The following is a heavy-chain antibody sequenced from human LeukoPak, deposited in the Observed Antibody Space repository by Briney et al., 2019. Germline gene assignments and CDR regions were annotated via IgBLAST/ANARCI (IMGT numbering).Heavy chain of an antibody. Sequence: SETLSLTCAVYGGSFSGYYWSWIRQPPGKGLECIGESNHSGSTNYNPSLKSRVTISVDTSKNQFSLKLSSVTAADTAVYYCARGRLKCTNGVCYNYFDYWGQGTLVTVSS. CDR3: ARGRLKCTNGVCYNYFDY. CDR2: SNHSGST. V-gene: IGHV4-34*01. J-gene: IGHJ4*02. CDR1: GGSFSGYY. D-gene: IGHD2-8*01.